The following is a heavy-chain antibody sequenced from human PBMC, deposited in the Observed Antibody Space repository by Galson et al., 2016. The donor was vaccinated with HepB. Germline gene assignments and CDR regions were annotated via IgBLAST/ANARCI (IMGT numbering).Heavy chain of an antibody. CDR2: IYYSGNT. CDR3: AGPGFGLIVYGYDP. D-gene: IGHD2-8*01. V-gene: IGHV4-39*01. CDR1: GDSISSNTYY. J-gene: IGHJ5*02. Sequence: SETLSLTCTVSGDSISSNTYYWGWIRQPPGRGLEWVGTIYYSGNTYYNPSLKTRDTIYVDPTQNQFPRKLNSVTAADTAVYYCAGPGFGLIVYGYDPWGQGTLVTVSS.